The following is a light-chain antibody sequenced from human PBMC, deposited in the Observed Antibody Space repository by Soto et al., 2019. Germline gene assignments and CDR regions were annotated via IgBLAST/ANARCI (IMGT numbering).Light chain of an antibody. CDR2: LGS. CDR1: QSLLHNNEDNC. Sequence: DIVMTQSPLSLPVTPGEPASIACRSSQSLLHNNEDNCLDWYLQKPGQSPQLLIYLGSNRASGVPDRCSSSGAGTDFTLKISRVEAEDVGVYYCLQALNTPHTFGQGTKLEIK. V-gene: IGKV2-28*01. CDR3: LQALNTPHT. J-gene: IGKJ2*01.